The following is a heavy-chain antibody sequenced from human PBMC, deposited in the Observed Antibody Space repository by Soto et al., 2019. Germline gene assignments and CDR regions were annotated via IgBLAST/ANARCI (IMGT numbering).Heavy chain of an antibody. D-gene: IGHD6-19*01. V-gene: IGHV4-4*08. CDR3: AREVQIHGWDRFDY. CDR1: GGSISSYY. Sequence: SETLSLTCTVSGGSISSYYWSWIRQPSGKGLEWIGYIYSGRTNYNPALQGRVTMTTDTSTSTAYMELRSLRSDDTAVYYCAREVQIHGWDRFDYWGQGTLVTVSS. J-gene: IGHJ4*02. CDR2: IYSGRT.